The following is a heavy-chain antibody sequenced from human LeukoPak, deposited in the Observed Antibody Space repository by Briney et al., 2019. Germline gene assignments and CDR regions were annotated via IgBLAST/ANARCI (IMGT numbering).Heavy chain of an antibody. D-gene: IGHD2-8*01. V-gene: IGHV4-38-2*02. CDR2: MYHSRST. CDR3: ARDALILDY. Sequence: SETLSLTCAVSGYSISSGYYWRWIRQPPGKGLEWIGSMYHSRSTYYNPSLESRVTMSVDTSKNQFSLKLSSVTAADTAVYYCARDALILDYWGQGTLVTVSS. J-gene: IGHJ4*02. CDR1: GYSISSGYY.